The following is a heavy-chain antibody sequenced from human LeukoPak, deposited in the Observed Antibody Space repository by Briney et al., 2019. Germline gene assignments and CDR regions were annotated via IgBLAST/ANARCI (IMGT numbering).Heavy chain of an antibody. CDR2: INHSGST. V-gene: IGHV4-34*01. D-gene: IGHD2-15*01. CDR3: ARGYCSGGSCYSWFDP. CDR1: GGSFSGYY. Sequence: KSSETLSLTCAVYGGSFSGYYWSWIRQPPGKGLEWIGEINHSGSTNYNPSLKSRVTISVDTSKNQFSLKLSSVTAADTAVYYCARGYCSGGSCYSWFDPWGQGTLVTVSS. J-gene: IGHJ5*02.